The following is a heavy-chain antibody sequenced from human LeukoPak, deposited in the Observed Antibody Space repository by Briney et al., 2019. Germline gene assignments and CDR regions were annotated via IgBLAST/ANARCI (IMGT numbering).Heavy chain of an antibody. CDR1: GFTFSTYG. Sequence: GGSLRLSCAASGFTFSTYGMHWVRQAPGKGLEWVAVIWYDGSNKFYADSVKGRFTISRDNSKNTLYLQMNSLRAEDTAVYCCARASGPFDYWGQGTLVTVSS. V-gene: IGHV3-33*01. CDR3: ARASGPFDY. J-gene: IGHJ4*02. CDR2: IWYDGSNK.